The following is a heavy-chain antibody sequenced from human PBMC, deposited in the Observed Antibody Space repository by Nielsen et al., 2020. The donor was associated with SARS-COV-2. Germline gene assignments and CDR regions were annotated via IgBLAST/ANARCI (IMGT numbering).Heavy chain of an antibody. D-gene: IGHD6-13*01. CDR2: IYYSGST. J-gene: IGHJ4*02. CDR3: AKGTDSRKQGY. Sequence: SETLSLTCTVSGGSISSYYWSWIRQPPGKGLEWIGYIYYSGSTNYNPSLESRVTMSLDTSKNQFSLKLSSVTAADTAVYYCAKGTDSRKQGYWGQGTLVTVSA. CDR1: GGSISSYY. V-gene: IGHV4-59*12.